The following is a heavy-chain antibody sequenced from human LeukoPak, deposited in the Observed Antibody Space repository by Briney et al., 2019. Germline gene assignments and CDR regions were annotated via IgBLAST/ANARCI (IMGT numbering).Heavy chain of an antibody. CDR3: VSRYHLPFDN. CDR1: GFTFSSYG. Sequence: PGGSLRLSCAASGFTFSSYGMHWVRQAPGKGLEWVTFIRSDENNKYYADSVKGRFSISRDNSKNTLYLQMNNLRPEDTAVYYCVSRYHLPFDNWGQGTLVTVSS. CDR2: IRSDENNK. V-gene: IGHV3-30*02. D-gene: IGHD1-14*01. J-gene: IGHJ4*02.